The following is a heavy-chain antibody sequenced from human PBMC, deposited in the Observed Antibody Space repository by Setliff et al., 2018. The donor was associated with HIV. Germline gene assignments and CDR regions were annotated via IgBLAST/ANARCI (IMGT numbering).Heavy chain of an antibody. Sequence: SVKVSCKASGGTFSSYAISWVRQAPGQGLEWMGGIIPIFGTANYAQKFQGRVTITADESTSTAYMELSSLRSEDTAVYYCARGRVLEWLLNHWGQGTRVTVSS. V-gene: IGHV1-69*13. CDR2: IIPIFGTA. CDR1: GGTFSSYA. D-gene: IGHD3-3*01. J-gene: IGHJ4*02. CDR3: ARGRVLEWLLNH.